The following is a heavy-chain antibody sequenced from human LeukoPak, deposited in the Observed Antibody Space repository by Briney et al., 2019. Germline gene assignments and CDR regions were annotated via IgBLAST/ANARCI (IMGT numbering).Heavy chain of an antibody. V-gene: IGHV3-30*02. J-gene: IGHJ5*02. D-gene: IGHD2-21*02. CDR3: AKGDTS. CDR1: GFNFSNYD. CDR2: IRYDGSDK. Sequence: GGSLRLSCAASGFNFSNYDMHWVRQAPGKGLEWVAFIRYDGSDKYYADSVKGRFTISRDNSKNTLYLQMNSLRTEDTAVYYCAKGDTSWGQGTLVTVPS.